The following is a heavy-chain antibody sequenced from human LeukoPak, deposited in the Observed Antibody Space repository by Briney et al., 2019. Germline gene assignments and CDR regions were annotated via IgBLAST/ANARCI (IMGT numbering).Heavy chain of an antibody. CDR3: ARGPSCTSASCYGQYYYYYGMDV. D-gene: IGHD2-2*01. Sequence: SETLSLTCAVYGGSFSGYYWSWIRQPPGKGLEWIGEINHSGSTNYNPSLKSRVTISADTSKNQFSLNLSSVTAADTAVYYCARGPSCTSASCYGQYYYYYGMDVWGQGTTVTVSS. CDR1: GGSFSGYY. V-gene: IGHV4-34*01. CDR2: INHSGST. J-gene: IGHJ6*02.